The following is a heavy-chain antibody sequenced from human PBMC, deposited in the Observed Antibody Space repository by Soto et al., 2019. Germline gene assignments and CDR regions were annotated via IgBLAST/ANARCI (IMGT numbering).Heavy chain of an antibody. CDR3: ERDGVDYGGKSGSFDL. J-gene: IGHJ5*02. CDR2: IYSGGST. CDR1: GFTVSSNY. D-gene: IGHD4-17*01. V-gene: IGHV3-66*01. Sequence: PGGSLRLSCSASGFTVSSNYMSWLRHAPGKGLEWVSVIYSGGSTYYADSVKGRFTISRDNSKNTLYLQMNSLRAEDTAVYYCERDGVDYGGKSGSFDLWGQGT.